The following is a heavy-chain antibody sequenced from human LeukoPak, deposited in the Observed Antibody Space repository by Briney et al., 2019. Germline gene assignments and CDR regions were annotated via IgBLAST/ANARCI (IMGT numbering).Heavy chain of an antibody. V-gene: IGHV3-48*03. J-gene: IGHJ4*02. CDR2: ISSSSSTI. CDR1: GFTFSSYE. CDR3: ARTWWLGNDY. D-gene: IGHD6-19*01. Sequence: GGSLRLSCAASGFTFSSYEMNWVRQAPGKGLEWVSYISSSSSTIYYADSVKGRFTISRDNAKNSLYLQMNSLRAEDTAVYYCARTWWLGNDYWGQGTLVTVSS.